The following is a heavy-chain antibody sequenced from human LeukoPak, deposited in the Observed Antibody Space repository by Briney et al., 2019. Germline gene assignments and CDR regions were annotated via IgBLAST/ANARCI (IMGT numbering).Heavy chain of an antibody. V-gene: IGHV3-15*01. Sequence: GSLRLSXXXSGFTXSSAWMTWVRQAPGKGLEWVGHIKNKTNGETTDYAAPVEGRFIISRDDSKNTLYLQMNSLRTEDTAVYYCARGFCSSTNCYQGPFDFWGQGTLVTVSS. D-gene: IGHD2-2*01. CDR3: ARGFCSSTNCYQGPFDF. CDR1: GFTXSSAW. CDR2: IKNKTNGETT. J-gene: IGHJ4*02.